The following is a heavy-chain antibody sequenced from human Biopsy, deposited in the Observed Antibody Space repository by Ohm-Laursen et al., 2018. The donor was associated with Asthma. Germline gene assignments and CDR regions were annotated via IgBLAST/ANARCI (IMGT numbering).Heavy chain of an antibody. D-gene: IGHD1-14*01. Sequence: TQTLTLTCAVSGFSLRDARMGVSWIRQPPGKALEWLARIDWEEDKFYSTSLRTRLTISKGSSEDQVVLTMTNMGPVDTATYYCTRHNDYWGPGILVTASS. J-gene: IGHJ4*02. CDR1: GFSLRDARMG. CDR3: TRHNDY. V-gene: IGHV2-70*04. CDR2: IDWEEDK.